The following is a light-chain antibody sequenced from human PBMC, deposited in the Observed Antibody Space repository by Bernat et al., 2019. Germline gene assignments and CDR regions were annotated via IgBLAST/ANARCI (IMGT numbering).Light chain of an antibody. J-gene: IGKJ4*01. Sequence: EIVLTQSPATLSLSPGERATLSCRASQSVSSHLAWYQQRPGQAPRLLIYDASNRAPGIPARFNGSGSGTDFTLTISSLEPEDFAVYYCQQRHNWPPLTFGGWTKVDIK. CDR2: DAS. CDR1: QSVSSH. CDR3: QQRHNWPPLT. V-gene: IGKV3-11*01.